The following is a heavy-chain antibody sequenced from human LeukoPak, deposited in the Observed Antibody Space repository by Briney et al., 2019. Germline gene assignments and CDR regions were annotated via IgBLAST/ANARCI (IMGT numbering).Heavy chain of an antibody. J-gene: IGHJ4*02. CDR1: GFTLSSNY. Sequence: AGSLTLSCAASGFTLSSNYMSWVRQAPGKGLEWVSVIYSGGSTYYPDSVKGGFTISRDNSKNTLYLQMNSLRAEVTAGDDCARDLHVDYWGQGTLVTVSS. V-gene: IGHV3-66*01. CDR3: ARDLHVDY. CDR2: IYSGGST.